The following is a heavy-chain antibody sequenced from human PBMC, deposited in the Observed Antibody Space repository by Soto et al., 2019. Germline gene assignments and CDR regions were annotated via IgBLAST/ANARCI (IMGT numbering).Heavy chain of an antibody. CDR2: ISSAST. CDR3: AREMAFHMDV. J-gene: IGHJ6*03. V-gene: IGHV3-21*01. CDR1: GFTFSTYS. Sequence: GGSLRLSCAASGFTFSTYSMTWVRQAPGKGLEWVSSISSASTYADSVKGRFTISRDNAKNSLYLQMNSLRDEDTAVYYCAREMAFHMDVGGKGTTVTVS.